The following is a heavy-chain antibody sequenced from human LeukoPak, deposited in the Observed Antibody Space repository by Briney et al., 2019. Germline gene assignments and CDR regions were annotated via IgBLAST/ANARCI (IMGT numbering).Heavy chain of an antibody. CDR2: INPSGGST. D-gene: IGHD3-16*01. Sequence: ASGKVSCRASGYTFTSYYMHWVRQAPGQGLEWMGIINPSGGSTSYAQTFQGRVTMTRETSTSTVYMELSSRRSEDTAVYYCARNTLGGKYVWAYWGQGTLVTVSS. J-gene: IGHJ4*02. CDR3: ARNTLGGKYVWAY. V-gene: IGHV1-46*01. CDR1: GYTFTSYY.